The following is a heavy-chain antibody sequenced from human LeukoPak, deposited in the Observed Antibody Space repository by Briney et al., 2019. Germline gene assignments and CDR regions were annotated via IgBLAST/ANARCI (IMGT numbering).Heavy chain of an antibody. CDR3: ARQGAAGKYYYYYMDV. CDR1: GYNFPIYW. V-gene: IGHV5-51*01. D-gene: IGHD6-13*01. J-gene: IGHJ6*03. CDR2: IYPDDSNT. Sequence: GESLKISCQGTGYNFPIYWIGWVRQMPGQGLEWMGIIYPDDSNTIYGPSFQGQVTISADKSINTAYLEWSSLKASDTAIYYCARQGAAGKYYYYYMDVWGKGTTVTVSS.